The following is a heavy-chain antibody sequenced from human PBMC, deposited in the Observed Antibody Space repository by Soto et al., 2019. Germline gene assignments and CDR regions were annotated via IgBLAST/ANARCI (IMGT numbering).Heavy chain of an antibody. D-gene: IGHD3-22*01. CDR2: ISYDGSNK. V-gene: IGHV3-30-3*01. Sequence: GGSLRLSCAASGFTFSSYAMHWVRQAPGKGLEWVAVISYDGSNKYYADYVKGRFTISRDNSKNTLYLQMNSLRAEDTAVYYCAIGSDLGYYDSSGFSPGFDYWGQGTLVTVSS. CDR1: GFTFSSYA. J-gene: IGHJ4*02. CDR3: AIGSDLGYYDSSGFSPGFDY.